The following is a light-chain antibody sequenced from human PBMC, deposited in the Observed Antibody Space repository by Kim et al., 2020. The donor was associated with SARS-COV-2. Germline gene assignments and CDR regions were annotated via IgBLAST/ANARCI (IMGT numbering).Light chain of an antibody. CDR3: QQYDSHPYT. CDR1: QSINIW. CDR2: KAS. J-gene: IGKJ2*01. V-gene: IGKV1-5*03. Sequence: DIQMTQSPSTLSASVGDRVTITCRASQSINIWLAWYQQKPGKAPKLLIYKASTLEGGVPSRFSGSGSGTEFTLTISTLQPDDFATYSCQQYDSHPYTFGQGTKLAI.